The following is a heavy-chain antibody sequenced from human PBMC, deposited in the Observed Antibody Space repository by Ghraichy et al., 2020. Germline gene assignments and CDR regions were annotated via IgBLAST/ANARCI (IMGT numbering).Heavy chain of an antibody. Sequence: SVKASCKASGGTFSSYAISWVRQAPGQGLEWMGRIIPILGIANYAQKFQGRVTITADKSTSTAYMELSSLRSEDTAVYYCASGDTTVTTLAPFDYWGQGTLVTVSS. D-gene: IGHD4-11*01. J-gene: IGHJ4*02. V-gene: IGHV1-69*04. CDR1: GGTFSSYA. CDR3: ASGDTTVTTLAPFDY. CDR2: IIPILGIA.